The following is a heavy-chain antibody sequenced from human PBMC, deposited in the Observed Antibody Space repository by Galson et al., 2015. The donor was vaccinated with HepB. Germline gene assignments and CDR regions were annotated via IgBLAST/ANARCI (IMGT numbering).Heavy chain of an antibody. CDR2: IWYDGSNK. J-gene: IGHJ5*02. V-gene: IGHV3-33*01. CDR1: GFTFSSYG. CDR3: ARGDEVCSSTSCPNWFDP. D-gene: IGHD2-2*01. Sequence: SLRLSCAASGFTFSSYGMHWVRQAPGKGLEWVAVIWYDGSNKYYADSVKGRFTISRDNSKNTLYLQMNSLRAEDTAVYYCARGDEVCSSTSCPNWFDPWGQGTLVTVSS.